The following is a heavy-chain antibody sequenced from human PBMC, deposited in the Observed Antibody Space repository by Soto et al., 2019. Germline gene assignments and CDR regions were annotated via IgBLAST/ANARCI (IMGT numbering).Heavy chain of an antibody. V-gene: IGHV1-2*04. CDR3: ARGDIVVVPAAMHDYYYMAV. J-gene: IGHJ6*03. Sequence: ASVKVSCKASGYTFTGYYMHWVRQAPGQGLEWMGWINPNSGGTNYAQKFQGWVTMTRDTSISTAYMELSRLRSDDTAVYYCARGDIVVVPAAMHDYYYMAVWGKGTTVTVSS. CDR1: GYTFTGYY. D-gene: IGHD2-2*01. CDR2: INPNSGGT.